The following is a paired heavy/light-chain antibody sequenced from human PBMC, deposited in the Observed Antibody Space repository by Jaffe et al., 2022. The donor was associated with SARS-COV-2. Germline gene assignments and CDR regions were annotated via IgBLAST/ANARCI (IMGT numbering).Light chain of an antibody. J-gene: IGLJ2*01. CDR3: CSYAGTGADML. CDR1: SSDVGRYNL. CDR2: EVN. Sequence: QSALTQPASVSGSPGQSITISCTGTSSDVGRYNLVSWYQQHPGRAPKLMIYEVNKRPSGVSNRFSGSKSGNTASLTISGLQPEDEADYYCCSYAGTGADMLFGGGSKLTVL. V-gene: IGLV2-23*02.
Heavy chain of an antibody. V-gene: IGHV1-18*01. D-gene: IGHD2-2*01. Sequence: IQLLQSGAEVKKPGASVKVSCKASGYTFISYEISWVRQAPGQGLEWMGWISAYNGNTNYGQKFQGRVTMTTDKSTNTAHMELRSLRSDDTAVYYCARYYDAYCNSGNCHEAVLDYWGQGTLVTVSS. CDR1: GYTFISYE. J-gene: IGHJ4*02. CDR3: ARYYDAYCNSGNCHEAVLDY. CDR2: ISAYNGNT.